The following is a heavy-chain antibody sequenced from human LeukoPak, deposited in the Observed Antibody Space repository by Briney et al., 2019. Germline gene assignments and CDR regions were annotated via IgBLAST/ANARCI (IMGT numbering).Heavy chain of an antibody. J-gene: IGHJ6*03. CDR1: GYTFTSYY. CDR2: INPTGGST. D-gene: IGHD3-9*01. V-gene: IGHV1-46*01. Sequence: ASVKVSCKESGYTFTSYYMHWVRQAPGQGLEWMGLINPTGGSTGYAQKFQGRVTMTRNTSISTAYMELSSLRSEDTAVYYCARGPYYILTGLYYYYMDVGGKGTTVTISS. CDR3: ARGPYYILTGLYYYYMDV.